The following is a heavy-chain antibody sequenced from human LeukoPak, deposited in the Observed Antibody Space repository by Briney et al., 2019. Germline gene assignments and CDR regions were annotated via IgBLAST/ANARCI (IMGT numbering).Heavy chain of an antibody. D-gene: IGHD5-24*01. J-gene: IGHJ4*02. Sequence: GGSLRLSCAASGFTFSSYWMHWVRQAPGKGLVWVSNISGSGSGGSGSGGSTYYADSVKGRFTISRDNSKNTLYLQMNSLRAEDTAVYYCAKSGYNRFDYWGQGTLVTVSS. CDR2: ISGSGSGGSGSGGST. V-gene: IGHV3-23*01. CDR3: AKSGYNRFDY. CDR1: GFTFSSYW.